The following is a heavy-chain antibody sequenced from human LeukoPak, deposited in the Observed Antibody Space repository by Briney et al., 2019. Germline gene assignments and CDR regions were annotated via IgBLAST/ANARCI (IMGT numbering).Heavy chain of an antibody. V-gene: IGHV4-39*07. CDR1: GGSISSSSYY. D-gene: IGHD3-3*01. J-gene: IGHJ3*02. CDR2: IYYSGST. Sequence: KPSETLSLTCTVSGGSISSSSYYWGWIRQPPGKGLEWIGSIYYSGSTYYNPSLKSRVTISVDTSKNQFSLKLSSVTAADTAVYYCASELRFLEWKRSDAFDIWGQGTMVTVSS. CDR3: ASELRFLEWKRSDAFDI.